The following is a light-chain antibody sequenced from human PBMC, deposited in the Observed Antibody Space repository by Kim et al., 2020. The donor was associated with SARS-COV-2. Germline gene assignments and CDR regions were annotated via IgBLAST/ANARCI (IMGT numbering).Light chain of an antibody. V-gene: IGKV3-15*01. Sequence: SPVESATPSGRSSQTLNNRLVWYQHKPGQGPRLLIYDATTRATGVPARFVGSGSETDFTLTISSLQSEDFAVYYCQQSNDWPPLTFGQGTKVDIK. J-gene: IGKJ1*01. CDR1: QTLNNR. CDR3: QQSNDWPPLT. CDR2: DAT.